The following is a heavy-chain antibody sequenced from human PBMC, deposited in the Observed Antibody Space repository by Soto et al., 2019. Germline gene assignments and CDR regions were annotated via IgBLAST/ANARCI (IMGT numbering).Heavy chain of an antibody. Sequence: EESLKISCRTSGFSFTNYWITWVRQVPGKGLEWMGNIDPVDSYANYSPSFQGHVTFSVDTSISTAFLHWSSLKASDSATYFCARIESIARNWFDPWGQGTLVTVSS. V-gene: IGHV5-10-1*01. CDR3: ARIESIARNWFDP. CDR2: IDPVDSYA. J-gene: IGHJ5*02. CDR1: GFSFTNYW. D-gene: IGHD6-13*01.